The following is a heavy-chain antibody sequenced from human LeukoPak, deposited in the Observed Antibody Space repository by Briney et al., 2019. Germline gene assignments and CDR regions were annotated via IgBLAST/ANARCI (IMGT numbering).Heavy chain of an antibody. Sequence: SETLSLTCTVSGGSISSGDYYWSWLRQPPGKGLEWIGYIYYSGSTYYSPSLKSRLTISVDTSKNQFSLKLSSVTAADTAVYYCATVVYYYGSGSYSFDSWGQGTLVTVSA. V-gene: IGHV4-30-4*01. CDR3: ATVVYYYGSGSYSFDS. CDR2: IYYSGST. D-gene: IGHD3-10*01. CDR1: GGSISSGDYY. J-gene: IGHJ4*02.